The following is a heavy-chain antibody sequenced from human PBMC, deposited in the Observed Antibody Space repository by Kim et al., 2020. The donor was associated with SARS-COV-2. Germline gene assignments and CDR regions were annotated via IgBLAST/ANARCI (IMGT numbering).Heavy chain of an antibody. CDR2: ISGDGGRA. CDR1: GFTFYDYS. V-gene: IGHV3-43*02. D-gene: IGHD3-10*01. J-gene: IGHJ6*02. CDR3: ARAIRGLRYPPHDV. Sequence: GGSLRLSCEASGFTFYDYSMHWVRQSPGKVLEWVSVISGDGGRAYSADSVKGRFTISRDNSKNSLYLQMNSLKIEDTALYYCARAIRGLRYPPHDVWGQGTTVTVSS.